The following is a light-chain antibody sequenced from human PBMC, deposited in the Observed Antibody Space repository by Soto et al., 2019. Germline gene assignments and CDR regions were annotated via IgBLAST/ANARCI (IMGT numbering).Light chain of an antibody. J-gene: IGKJ3*01. CDR3: EQYYTLPLT. Sequence: DIVMTQSPDSLAVSVGERATINCKSSQSVLYSSNNKNYLAWYQQKAGQPPKLLIYWASTRESGVPDRFSGSGSGTDFTLTISSLQAEDVAVYYCEQYYTLPLTFGSGTKV. CDR1: QSVLYSSNNKNY. V-gene: IGKV4-1*01. CDR2: WAS.